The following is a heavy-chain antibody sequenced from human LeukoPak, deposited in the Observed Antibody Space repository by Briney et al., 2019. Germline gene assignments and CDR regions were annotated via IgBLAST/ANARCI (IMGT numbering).Heavy chain of an antibody. D-gene: IGHD4/OR15-4a*01. CDR2: ISGSGGST. J-gene: IGHJ3*02. V-gene: IGHV3-23*01. CDR3: AKDDYGGDDSDAFDI. Sequence: GGSLRLSCAVSGFTFGNYDMSWVRQAPGKGLEWVSGISGSGGSTYYADSVKGRFTISRDNSKNTLYLQMNSLRVDDTALYHCAKDDYGGDDSDAFDIWGQGTMVTISS. CDR1: GFTFGNYD.